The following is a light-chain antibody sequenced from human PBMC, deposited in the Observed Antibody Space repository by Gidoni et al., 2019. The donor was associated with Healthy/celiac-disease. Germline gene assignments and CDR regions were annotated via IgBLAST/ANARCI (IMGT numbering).Light chain of an antibody. Sequence: EIVLTQPPGTLPLSPGEKTTLSCRASQSVGSSYLAWYQQKPGQAPRLLIYGASSRATGIPDRFSGSGSGTDFTLTISRLEPEDFAVYYCQQYGSSPQVTFGPGTKVDIK. CDR3: QQYGSSPQVT. CDR1: QSVGSSY. J-gene: IGKJ3*01. CDR2: GAS. V-gene: IGKV3-20*01.